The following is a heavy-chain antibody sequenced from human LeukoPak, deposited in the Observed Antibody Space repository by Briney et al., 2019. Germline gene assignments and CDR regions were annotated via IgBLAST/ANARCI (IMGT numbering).Heavy chain of an antibody. J-gene: IGHJ3*02. CDR3: ARVGWYSAHFAFDI. Sequence: PSQTLSLTCAVSGGSISSGGYSWSWIRQPPGKGLEWIGYIYHSGSTYYNPSLKSRVTISVDTSKNQFSLKLSSVTAADTAVYYCARVGWYSAHFAFDIWGQGTMVTVSS. V-gene: IGHV4-30-2*01. CDR1: GGSISSGGYS. D-gene: IGHD6-19*01. CDR2: IYHSGST.